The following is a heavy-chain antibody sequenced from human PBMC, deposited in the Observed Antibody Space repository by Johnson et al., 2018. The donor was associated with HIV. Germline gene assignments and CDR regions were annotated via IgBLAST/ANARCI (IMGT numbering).Heavy chain of an antibody. V-gene: IGHV3-NL1*01. Sequence: QVQLVESGGGVVQPGRSLRLSCTASGFTFSSYGIHWVRQAPGKGLEWVSGIIPSGTGTHYADSVKGRFTISRDNSKNTLYLQMNSLRAEDTAVYYCARLCSGCADAFDMWGQGTMVTVS. CDR3: ARLCSGCADAFDM. D-gene: IGHD3-10*02. CDR1: GFTFSSYG. CDR2: IIPSGTGT. J-gene: IGHJ3*02.